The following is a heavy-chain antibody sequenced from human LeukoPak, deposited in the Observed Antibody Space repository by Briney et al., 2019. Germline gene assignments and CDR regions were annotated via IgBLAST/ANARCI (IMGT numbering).Heavy chain of an antibody. CDR2: IIPIFGTT. Sequence: SVKVSCKASGGTFSSYAISWVRQAPGQGLECMGRIIPIFGTTNYAQKFQGRVTITADKSTSTAYMELSSLRSEDTAVYYCARGGVEWELLRGNWFNPWGQGTLVTVSS. CDR3: ARGGVEWELLRGNWFNP. V-gene: IGHV1-69*06. CDR1: GGTFSSYA. J-gene: IGHJ5*02. D-gene: IGHD1-26*01.